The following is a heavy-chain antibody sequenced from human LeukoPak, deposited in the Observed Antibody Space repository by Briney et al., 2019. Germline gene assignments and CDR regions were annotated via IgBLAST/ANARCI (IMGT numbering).Heavy chain of an antibody. D-gene: IGHD3-22*01. Sequence: SETLSLTCTGSGGFINSYYWSWIRQPAGKGLEWIGRIYIGGRTNYNPSLKSRVTISVDTSKKQFSLKLTSVTSAHTPVYYCARESSSTYYLDSFDMWGQGTMVTVSS. CDR2: IYIGGRT. V-gene: IGHV4-4*07. J-gene: IGHJ3*02. CDR3: ARESSSTYYLDSFDM. CDR1: GGFINSYY.